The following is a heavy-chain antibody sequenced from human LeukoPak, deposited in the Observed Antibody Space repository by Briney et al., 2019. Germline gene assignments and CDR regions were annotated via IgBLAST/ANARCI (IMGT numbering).Heavy chain of an antibody. CDR3: AREIVAGLGVSFDI. Sequence: PSETLSLTCTVSGDSVNSGAYYWSWLRQPAGKEPEWIGRIYPLETTNYNPSLKSRVAISVDTSKNQFSLKLSSVTAADTAVYYCAREIVAGLGVSFDIWGQGTMVTVSS. V-gene: IGHV4-61*02. J-gene: IGHJ3*02. D-gene: IGHD6-19*01. CDR2: IYPLETT. CDR1: GDSVNSGAYY.